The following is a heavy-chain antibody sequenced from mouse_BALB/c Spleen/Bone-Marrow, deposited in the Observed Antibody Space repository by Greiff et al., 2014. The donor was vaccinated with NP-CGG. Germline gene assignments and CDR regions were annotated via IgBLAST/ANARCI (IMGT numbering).Heavy chain of an antibody. CDR3: ANYGSWYFAV. CDR1: VYSITSDYA. CDR2: MTYSGST. D-gene: IGHD1-1*01. J-gene: IGHJ1*01. Sequence: ESGPGLVKPSQSLSLTCTVTVYSITSDYAWNWIRQFPGNTLEWMGYMTYSGSTSYNPSLKSRFSITRDTSKNLFFLQLTSVTTEDTATYYCANYGSWYFAVWGAGTTVTVSS. V-gene: IGHV3-2*02.